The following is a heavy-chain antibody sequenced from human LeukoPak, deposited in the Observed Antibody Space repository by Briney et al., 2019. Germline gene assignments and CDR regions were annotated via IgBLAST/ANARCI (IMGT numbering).Heavy chain of an antibody. D-gene: IGHD3-3*01. J-gene: IGHJ6*02. CDR1: GGSIGSSYYY. CDR2: IYDSGST. Sequence: SETLSLTCTVSGGSIGSSYYYWGWIRQPLGKGLEWIGSIYDSGSTYYNPSLKSRVTISVDTSKNQFSLKLSSVTAADTAVYYCARGHSGMEWIRYYYYYGMDVWGQGTMVTVSS. CDR3: ARGHSGMEWIRYYYYYGMDV. V-gene: IGHV4-39*01.